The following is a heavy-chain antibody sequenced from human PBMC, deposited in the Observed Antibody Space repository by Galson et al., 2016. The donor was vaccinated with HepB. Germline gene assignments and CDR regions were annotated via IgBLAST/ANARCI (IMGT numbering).Heavy chain of an antibody. CDR2: ISHDSGSE. V-gene: IGHV3-23*01. D-gene: IGHD5-12*01. CDR1: GFTFSTYA. J-gene: IGHJ4*02. Sequence: SLRLSCAGSGFTFSTYAMSWVRQAPGKGLEWVSGISHDSGSEFYGDSVKGRFTIYRDNSKNTVYLEPNNLTAEDTAIYYCVNRAEYSGRDNGFQYWGRGTLVTVSS. CDR3: VNRAEYSGRDNGFQY.